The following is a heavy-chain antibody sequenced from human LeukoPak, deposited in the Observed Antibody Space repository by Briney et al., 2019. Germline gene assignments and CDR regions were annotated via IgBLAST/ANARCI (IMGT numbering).Heavy chain of an antibody. J-gene: IGHJ4*02. D-gene: IGHD1-26*01. CDR2: ISSSSSYI. CDR3: ARATVVVVGATTGQFDY. V-gene: IGHV3-21*01. CDR1: GFTFSSYS. Sequence: GGSLRLSCAASGFTFSSYSMNWVRQAPGKGLEWVSSISSSSSYIYYADSVKGRFTISRDNAKNSLYLQMNSLRAEDTAVYYCARATVVVVGATTGQFDYWGQGTLVTVSS.